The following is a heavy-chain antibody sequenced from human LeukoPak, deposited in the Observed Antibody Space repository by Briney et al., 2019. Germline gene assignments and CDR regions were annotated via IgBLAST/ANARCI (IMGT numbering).Heavy chain of an antibody. CDR3: ARGFTLSSYDRSAFYFDS. D-gene: IGHD3-22*01. V-gene: IGHV4-34*01. CDR2: INHSGTP. J-gene: IGHJ4*02. Sequence: SETLSLTCAVYGGTFNDYDWSWIRQPPGKGLEWIGEINHSGTPNYNPSLKSRVTISVDTSKNQFSLKVSSVTAADMAVYYCARGFTLSSYDRSAFYFDSWGQGTLVTVSS. CDR1: GGTFNDYD.